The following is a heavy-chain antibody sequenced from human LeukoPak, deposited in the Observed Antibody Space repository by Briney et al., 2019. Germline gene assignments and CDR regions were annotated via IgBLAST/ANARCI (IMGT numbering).Heavy chain of an antibody. CDR1: GGSFSGYY. CDR2: INHSGST. J-gene: IGHJ4*02. CDR3: ASTSTSTAAGTGIDY. Sequence: SSETLSLTCTVYGGSFSGYYWSWIRQPPGKGLEWIGGINHSGSTNYNPSLKSRVTISVDTSKNQFSLKLSSVTAADTAVYYCASTSTSTAAGTGIDYWGQGTLVTVSS. D-gene: IGHD6-13*01. V-gene: IGHV4-34*01.